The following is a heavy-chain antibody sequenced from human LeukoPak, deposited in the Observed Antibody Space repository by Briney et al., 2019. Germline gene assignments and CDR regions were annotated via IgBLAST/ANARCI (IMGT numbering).Heavy chain of an antibody. J-gene: IGHJ4*02. CDR2: ISSSSSYI. V-gene: IGHV3-21*01. CDR3: ARGVGELRTTRKFDY. D-gene: IGHD1-14*01. CDR1: GFTFSSYS. Sequence: KSGGSLRLSCAASGFTFSSYSMNWVRQAPGKGLEWVSSISSSSSYIYYADSVKGRFTISRDNAKNSLYLQMNSLRAEDTAVYYCARGVGELRTTRKFDYWGQGTLVTVSS.